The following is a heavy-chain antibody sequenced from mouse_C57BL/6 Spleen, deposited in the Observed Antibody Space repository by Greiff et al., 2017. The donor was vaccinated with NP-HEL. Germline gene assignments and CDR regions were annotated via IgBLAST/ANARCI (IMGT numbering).Heavy chain of an antibody. D-gene: IGHD1-3*01. CDR3: ARWRYIDAMDY. Sequence: QVQLQQPGAELVKPGASVKMSCKASGYTFTSYWITWVKQRPGQGLEWIGDIYPGSGSTNYNEKFKSKATLTVDTSYSTAYMQLSSLTSEDSAVYYCARWRYIDAMDYWGQGTSVTVSS. J-gene: IGHJ4*01. V-gene: IGHV1-55*01. CDR1: GYTFTSYW. CDR2: IYPGSGST.